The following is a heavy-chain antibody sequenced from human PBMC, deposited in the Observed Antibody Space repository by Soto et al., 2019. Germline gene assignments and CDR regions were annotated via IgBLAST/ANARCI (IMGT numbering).Heavy chain of an antibody. CDR1: GDSVSSNSAA. J-gene: IGHJ6*02. Sequence: QTLSLTCVISGDSVSSNSAAWNWIRQSPSRGXEWLGRTYYRSKWYNDYAVSVKSRITINPDTSKNQFSLQLNSVTPEDTAVYYCARGRDSSSHYYSYGMDVWGQAPTVTVSS. D-gene: IGHD6-6*01. CDR3: ARGRDSSSHYYSYGMDV. V-gene: IGHV6-1*01. CDR2: TYYRSKWYN.